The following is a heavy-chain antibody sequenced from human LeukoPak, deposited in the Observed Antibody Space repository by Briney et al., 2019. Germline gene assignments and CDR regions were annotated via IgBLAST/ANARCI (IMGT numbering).Heavy chain of an antibody. CDR1: GYSFTSYW. Sequence: GESLKISCKGSGYSFTSYWIGWVRQMPGKGLEWMGIIYPGGSDTRYSPSFQGQVTISADKSISTAYLQWSSLKASDTAMYYCAISRGGYCSSTSCYAYDYWGQGTLVTVSS. CDR3: AISRGGYCSSTSCYAYDY. J-gene: IGHJ4*02. V-gene: IGHV5-51*01. CDR2: IYPGGSDT. D-gene: IGHD2-2*01.